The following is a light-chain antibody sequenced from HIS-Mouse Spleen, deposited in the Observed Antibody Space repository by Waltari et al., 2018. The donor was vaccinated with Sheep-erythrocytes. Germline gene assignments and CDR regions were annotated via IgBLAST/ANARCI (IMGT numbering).Light chain of an antibody. CDR3: YSTDSSGNHWV. CDR2: EDS. CDR1: ALPQTS. J-gene: IGLJ3*02. Sequence: SYELTQPPSVSVSPGQTARITCSGDALPQTSASWYQHKSGQAPVLVIYEDSKRPSGIPERFSGSTSGTMATLTISGAQVEDEADYYCYSTDSSGNHWVFGGGTKLTVL. V-gene: IGLV3-10*01.